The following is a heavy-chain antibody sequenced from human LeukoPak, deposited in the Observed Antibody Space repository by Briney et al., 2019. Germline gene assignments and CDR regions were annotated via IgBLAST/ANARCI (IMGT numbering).Heavy chain of an antibody. D-gene: IGHD2/OR15-2a*01. Sequence: GGSLRLSCAASGFTFSSYGMSWVRQAPGKGLEWVAFIRYDGSNKYYADSVKGRFTISRDNSKNTLYLQMNSLRAEDTAMYYCAKGWQYYYFDYWGQGTLVTVPS. V-gene: IGHV3-30*02. CDR2: IRYDGSNK. CDR1: GFTFSSYG. CDR3: AKGWQYYYFDY. J-gene: IGHJ4*02.